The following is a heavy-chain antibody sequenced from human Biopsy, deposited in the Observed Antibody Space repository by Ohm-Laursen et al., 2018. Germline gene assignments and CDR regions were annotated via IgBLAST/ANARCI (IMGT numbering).Heavy chain of an antibody. Sequence: SSVKVSCKTPAGTFSNYGVNWARQAPGQGLEWLGGNIPILGTGNYSQKFQDRATVAADTSTSTATMELRSLRSEDTAVYYCATKLTGFFHHWGQGTLVIVSS. CDR2: NIPILGTG. D-gene: IGHD3-9*01. CDR3: ATKLTGFFHH. CDR1: AGTFSNYG. J-gene: IGHJ1*01. V-gene: IGHV1-69*06.